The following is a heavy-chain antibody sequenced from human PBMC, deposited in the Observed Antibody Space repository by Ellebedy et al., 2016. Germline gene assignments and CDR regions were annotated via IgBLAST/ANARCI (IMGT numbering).Heavy chain of an antibody. J-gene: IGHJ3*01. CDR2: ISADGDTI. V-gene: IGHV3-48*04. CDR3: ARDRNSEWLTNDAFDV. CDR1: GVNFRKFS. Sequence: GESLKISXEVTGVNFRKFSLNWVRQAPGKGLEWVAFISADGDTIYYAKSVKGRFTISRDDADSSLSLQMNSLRAEDMAVYYCARDRNSEWLTNDAFDVWGQGTMVTVSS. D-gene: IGHD3-3*01.